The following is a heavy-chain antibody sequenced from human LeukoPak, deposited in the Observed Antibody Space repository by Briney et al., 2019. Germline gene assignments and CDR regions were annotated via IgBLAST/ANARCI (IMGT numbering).Heavy chain of an antibody. D-gene: IGHD1-26*01. CDR2: IIPILGIA. V-gene: IGHV1-69*04. CDR3: ARDERWDKGFDY. Sequence: ASVKVSCKASGGTFSSYAISWVRQAPGQGLEWMGRIIPILGIANYAQKFQGRVTITADKSTSTAYMELSSLRSEDTAVYYCARDERWDKGFDYWGQGTLVTVSS. CDR1: GGTFSSYA. J-gene: IGHJ4*02.